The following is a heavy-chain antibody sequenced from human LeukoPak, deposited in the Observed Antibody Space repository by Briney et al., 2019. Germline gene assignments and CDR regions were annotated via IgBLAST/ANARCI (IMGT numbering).Heavy chain of an antibody. V-gene: IGHV1-2*02. CDR3: ARVSKRQLVLAANFDY. Sequence: ASVKVSCKASGYTFTGYYMHWVRQAPGQGLEWMGWINPNSGGTNYAQKFQGRVTMTRDTSISTAYMELSRLRSDDTAVYYCARVSKRQLVLAANFDYWGQGTLVTVSS. D-gene: IGHD6-13*01. J-gene: IGHJ4*02. CDR1: GYTFTGYY. CDR2: INPNSGGT.